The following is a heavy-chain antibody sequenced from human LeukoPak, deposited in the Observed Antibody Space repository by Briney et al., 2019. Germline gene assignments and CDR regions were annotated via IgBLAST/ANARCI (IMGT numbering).Heavy chain of an antibody. Sequence: GGSLRLSCAASGFTFSSYGMYWVRQAPGKGLEWVAFTRYDGSNKYYADSVKGRFTISRDNSRNTLYLQMNSLRAEDTAIYYCAKNGDRGAYCSGGTCYPYYYYYMDVWGKGTTVTISS. V-gene: IGHV3-30*02. CDR1: GFTFSSYG. D-gene: IGHD2-15*01. J-gene: IGHJ6*03. CDR2: TRYDGSNK. CDR3: AKNGDRGAYCSGGTCYPYYYYYMDV.